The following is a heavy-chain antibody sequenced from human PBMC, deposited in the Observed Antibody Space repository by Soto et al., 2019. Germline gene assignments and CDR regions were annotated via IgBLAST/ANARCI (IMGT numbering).Heavy chain of an antibody. J-gene: IGHJ4*02. D-gene: IGHD2-2*01. Sequence: SETLSLTCAVYGGSFSGYYWSWIRQPPGKGLEWIGEINHSGSTNYNPSLKSRVTISVDTSKNQFSLKLSSVTAADTAVYYCATFLGGYCSSTSCYADSQVDDWGQGSLVTVSS. V-gene: IGHV4-34*01. CDR1: GGSFSGYY. CDR3: ATFLGGYCSSTSCYADSQVDD. CDR2: INHSGST.